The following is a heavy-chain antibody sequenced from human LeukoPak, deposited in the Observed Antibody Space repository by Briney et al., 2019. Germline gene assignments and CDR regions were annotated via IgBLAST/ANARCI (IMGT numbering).Heavy chain of an antibody. CDR1: GYSFTSYW. V-gene: IGHV5-51*01. J-gene: IGHJ3*02. CDR2: IYPGDSDT. D-gene: IGHD5-18*01. CDR3: ARYWGEYSYGYLVDAFDI. Sequence: GESLKISCKGSGYSFTSYWIGWVRQMPGKGLEWMGIIYPGDSDTRYSPSFQGQVTISADKSISTAYLQWSSLKASDTAMYYCARYWGEYSYGYLVDAFDIWGQGTMVTVSS.